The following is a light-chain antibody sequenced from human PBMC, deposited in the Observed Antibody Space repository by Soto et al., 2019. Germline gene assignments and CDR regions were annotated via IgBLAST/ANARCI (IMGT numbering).Light chain of an antibody. CDR3: SSYRKTTFPHVV. CDR1: XSDIGADDF. V-gene: IGLV2-14*01. CDR2: EVT. J-gene: IGLJ2*01. Sequence: QSALTQPASVSGSPGQSIXISCTGTXSDIGADDFVSWYQHHPDKTPKLIIFEVTYRPTGISHRFSASKSGNTASLTISGLEAEDEAFYYCSSYRKTTFPHVVFGGGTKLTVL.